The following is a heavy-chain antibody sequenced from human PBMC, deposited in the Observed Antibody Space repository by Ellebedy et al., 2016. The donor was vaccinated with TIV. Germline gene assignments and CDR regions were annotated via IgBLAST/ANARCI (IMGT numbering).Heavy chain of an antibody. Sequence: GGSLRLSCAASGFTFSIHWMSWVRQAPGKGLEWVGRSRNRAKNYTTEYAASARGRFTVSRDDSKNSLYLQMNSLRAEDTAVYHCARDGSYGDYLSPTHAFTGWGQGTMITVSS. V-gene: IGHV3-72*01. CDR3: ARDGSYGDYLSPTHAFTG. CDR2: SRNRAKNYTT. D-gene: IGHD4-17*01. CDR1: GFTFSIHW. J-gene: IGHJ3*01.